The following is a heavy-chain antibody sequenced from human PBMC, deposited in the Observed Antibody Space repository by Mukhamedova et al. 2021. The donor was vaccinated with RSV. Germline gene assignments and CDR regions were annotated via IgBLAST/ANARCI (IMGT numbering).Heavy chain of an antibody. V-gene: IGHV3-23*01. D-gene: IGHD1-26*01. CDR2: IGGTVEST. CDR3: AHRIVGGGPFDY. J-gene: IGHJ4*02. Sequence: EWVSSIGGTVESTYYADSVKGRFAISRDNSNYTLFLQMNNLGAEDTAVYYCAHRIVGGGPFDYWGQGTLVTVSS.